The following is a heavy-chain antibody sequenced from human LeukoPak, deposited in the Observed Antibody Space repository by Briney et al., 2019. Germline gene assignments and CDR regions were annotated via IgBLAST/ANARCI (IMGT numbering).Heavy chain of an antibody. CDR3: AKDLLATSPYYFDY. V-gene: IGHV3-23*01. CDR1: GFTFSSYA. J-gene: IGHJ4*02. CDR2: ISGSGGST. Sequence: TGGSLRLSCAASGFTFSSYAMSWVRQAPGKGLEWVSAISGSGGSTYYADSVKGRFTTSRDNSKNTLYLQMNSLRAEDTAVYYCAKDLLATSPYYFDYWGQGTLVTVSS. D-gene: IGHD5-12*01.